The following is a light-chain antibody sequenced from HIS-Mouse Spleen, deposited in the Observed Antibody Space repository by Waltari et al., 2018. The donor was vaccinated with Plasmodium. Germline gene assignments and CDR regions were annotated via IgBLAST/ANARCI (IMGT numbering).Light chain of an antibody. CDR2: RDS. V-gene: IGLV3-9*01. CDR3: QVWDSSTV. Sequence: SYELTQPLSVSVALGQTARLTCGGNNIGRKNVHWYQQKPGQAPVLVIYRDSNRPSGIPRRFSGSNPGNTATLTISRAQAGDETDYYCQVWDSSTVFGGGTKLTVL. J-gene: IGLJ3*02. CDR1: NIGRKN.